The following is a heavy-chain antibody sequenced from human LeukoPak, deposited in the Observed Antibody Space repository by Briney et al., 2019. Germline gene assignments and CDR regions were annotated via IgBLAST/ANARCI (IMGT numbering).Heavy chain of an antibody. J-gene: IGHJ6*02. CDR3: ARVKIAVATYYYYGMDV. CDR2: INHSGST. CDR1: GGSFSGYY. D-gene: IGHD6-19*01. Sequence: KPSETLSLTCAVYGGSFSGYYWSWIRQPPGKGLEWIGEINHSGSTNYNPSLKSRVTISVDTSKNQFSLKLSSVTAADTTVYYCARVKIAVATYYYYGMDVWGQGTTVTVFS. V-gene: IGHV4-34*01.